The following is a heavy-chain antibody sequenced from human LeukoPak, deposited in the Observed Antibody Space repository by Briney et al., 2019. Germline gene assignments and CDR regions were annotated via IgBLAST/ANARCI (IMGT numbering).Heavy chain of an antibody. CDR3: ARVWVGGGSYAFDI. V-gene: IGHV4-59*01. Sequence: SETLSLTCTVSGGSISSYYWSWIRQPPGKGLEWIGYIYYSGSTNYNPSLKSRVTISVDTSKNQFSLKLSSVTAADTAVYYCARVWVGGGSYAFDIWGQGTMVTVPS. D-gene: IGHD1-26*01. J-gene: IGHJ3*02. CDR1: GGSISSYY. CDR2: IYYSGST.